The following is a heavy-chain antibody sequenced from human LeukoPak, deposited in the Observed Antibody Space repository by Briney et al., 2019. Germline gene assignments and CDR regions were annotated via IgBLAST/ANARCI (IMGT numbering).Heavy chain of an antibody. CDR3: ASLGYVWGSYRYY. V-gene: IGHV7-4-1*02. CDR2: INTNTGNP. D-gene: IGHD3-16*02. J-gene: IGHJ4*02. CDR1: GYTFTDYA. Sequence: EASVKVSCKASGYTFTDYAMNWVRQAPGQGLEWMGWINTNTGNPTYAQGFTGRFVFSLDTSVSTAYLQISSLKAEDTAVYYCASLGYVWGSYRYYWAQGTLVTVSS.